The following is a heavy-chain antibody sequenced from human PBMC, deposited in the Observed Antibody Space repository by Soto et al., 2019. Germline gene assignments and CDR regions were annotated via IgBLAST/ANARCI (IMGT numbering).Heavy chain of an antibody. D-gene: IGHD3-10*01. Sequence: GGSLRLSCAASGFTFSSYWMHWFRQAPGKGLVWVSRINSCGGTTTYADSVKGRFTISRDNAKNTLYLQMNGLRAEDTAVYYCARWFTYGNFDYFDYWGQGTQVTVSS. CDR1: GFTFSSYW. J-gene: IGHJ4*02. CDR2: INSCGGTT. V-gene: IGHV3-74*01. CDR3: ARWFTYGNFDYFDY.